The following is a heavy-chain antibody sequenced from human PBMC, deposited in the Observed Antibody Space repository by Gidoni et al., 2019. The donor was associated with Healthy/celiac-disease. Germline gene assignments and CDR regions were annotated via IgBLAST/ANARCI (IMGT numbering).Heavy chain of an antibody. CDR2: ISSSSSYI. V-gene: IGHV3-21*01. D-gene: IGHD2-21*02. CDR3: ARDPCGGDCYSGNWFDP. J-gene: IGHJ5*02. Sequence: EVQLVESGGGLVKPGGSLRLSCAASGFTFSSYSMNWVRQAPGKGLEWVSSISSSSSYIYYADSVKGRFTISRDNAKNSLYLQMNSLRAEDTAVYYCARDPCGGDCYSGNWFDPWGQGTLVTVSS. CDR1: GFTFSSYS.